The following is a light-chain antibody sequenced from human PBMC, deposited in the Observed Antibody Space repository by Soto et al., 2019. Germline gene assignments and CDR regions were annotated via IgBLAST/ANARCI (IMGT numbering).Light chain of an antibody. V-gene: IGKV1-39*01. Sequence: DIQMTQSPSSLSASVGDRVTITCRASQSITTYLNWYRQKPGKAPKLLIYAASSLQSGVPSRFSGSGSETEFTLSISSLQPEDFAVYYCQQYGSSPETFGQGTKVEIK. CDR2: AAS. CDR1: QSITTY. CDR3: QQYGSSPET. J-gene: IGKJ1*01.